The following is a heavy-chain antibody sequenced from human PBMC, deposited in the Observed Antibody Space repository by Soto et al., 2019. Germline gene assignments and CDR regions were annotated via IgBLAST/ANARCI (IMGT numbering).Heavy chain of an antibody. D-gene: IGHD3-22*01. CDR2: ISYDGSNK. Sequence: SLRLSCAASGFTFSRYAMHWVRQAPGKGLEWVAVISYDGSNKYYADSVKGRFTISRDNSKNTLYLQMNSLRAEDTAVYYCARGGRNYYDSSGYFLGATWKPLKYYYYGMDVWGQGTTVTVSS. J-gene: IGHJ6*02. CDR3: ARGGRNYYDSSGYFLGATWKPLKYYYYGMDV. V-gene: IGHV3-30-3*01. CDR1: GFTFSRYA.